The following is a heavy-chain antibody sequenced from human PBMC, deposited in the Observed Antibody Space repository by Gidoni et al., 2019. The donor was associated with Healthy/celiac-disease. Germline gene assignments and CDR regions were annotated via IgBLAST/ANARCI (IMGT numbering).Heavy chain of an antibody. CDR3: ARDLQSIAVASTTGGHHAFDI. J-gene: IGHJ3*02. CDR2: ISYDGSNK. CDR1: GFTFSSYA. D-gene: IGHD6-19*01. Sequence: QVQLVESGGGVVQPGRSLRLSCAASGFTFSSYAMHWVRQAPGKGLEWVAVISYDGSNKYYADSVKGRFTISRDNSKNTLYLQMNSLRAEDTAVYYCARDLQSIAVASTTGGHHAFDIWGQGTMVTVSS. V-gene: IGHV3-30-3*01.